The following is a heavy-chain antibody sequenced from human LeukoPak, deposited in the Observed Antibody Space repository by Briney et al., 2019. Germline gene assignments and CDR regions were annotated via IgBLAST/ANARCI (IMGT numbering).Heavy chain of an antibody. CDR1: GYTFTSYA. J-gene: IGHJ5*02. D-gene: IGHD5-24*01. Sequence: GASVKVSCKASGYTFTSYAMHWVRQAPGQRLEWMGRINAGTGNTKFSQEFQGRVTFTRDTSASTAYMELTGLRSEDMAVYYCARGRDGYIPYNWFDPWGQGTLVTVSS. CDR2: INAGTGNT. CDR3: ARGRDGYIPYNWFDP. V-gene: IGHV1-3*03.